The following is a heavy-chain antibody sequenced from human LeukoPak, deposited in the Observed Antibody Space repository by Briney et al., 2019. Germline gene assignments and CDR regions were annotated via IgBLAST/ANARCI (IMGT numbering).Heavy chain of an antibody. Sequence: SETLSLTCTVSGGSISSYYWSWIRQPAGKGLEWIGRIYTSGSTNYNPSLKSRVTMSVDTSRNQFSLKLSSVTAADTAVYYCARDDMVRGVIDYYYGMDVWGQGTTVTVS. CDR1: GGSISSYY. CDR2: IYTSGST. J-gene: IGHJ6*02. V-gene: IGHV4-4*07. CDR3: ARDDMVRGVIDYYYGMDV. D-gene: IGHD3-10*01.